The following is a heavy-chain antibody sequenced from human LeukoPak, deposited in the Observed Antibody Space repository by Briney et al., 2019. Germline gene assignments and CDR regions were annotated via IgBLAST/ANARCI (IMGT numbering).Heavy chain of an antibody. D-gene: IGHD3-10*01. CDR3: AKVIYYGSENVDY. CDR1: GFTFSSYA. Sequence: AGGSLRLSCAASGFTFSSYAMSWVRQAPGKGLEWVSAISGSGATTYYADSVRGRFTSSRDNSKNTLYLQLNSLGAEDTAVYYCAKVIYYGSENVDYWGQGTLVTVSS. J-gene: IGHJ4*01. CDR2: ISGSGATT. V-gene: IGHV3-23*01.